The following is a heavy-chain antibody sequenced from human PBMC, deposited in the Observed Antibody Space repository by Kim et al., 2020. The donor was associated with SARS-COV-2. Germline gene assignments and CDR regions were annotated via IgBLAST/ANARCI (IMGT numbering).Heavy chain of an antibody. J-gene: IGHJ4*02. Sequence: GGSLRLSCAASGFTFSSYSMNWVRQAPGKGLEWVSYISSSSSTIYYADSVKGRFTISRDNAKNSLYLQMNSLRDEDTAVYYCARGIVDTAMVLDDYWGQGTLVTVSS. CDR2: ISSSSSTI. CDR3: ARGIVDTAMVLDDY. V-gene: IGHV3-48*02. D-gene: IGHD5-18*01. CDR1: GFTFSSYS.